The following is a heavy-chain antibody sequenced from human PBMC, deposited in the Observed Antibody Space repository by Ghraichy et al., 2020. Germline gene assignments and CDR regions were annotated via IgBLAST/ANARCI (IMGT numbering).Heavy chain of an antibody. CDR1: GGTFSSYA. Sequence: SVKVSCKASGGTFSSYAISWVRQAPGQGLEWMGGIIPIFGTANYAQKFQGRVTITADESTSTAYMELSSLRSEDTAVYYCARSATTPFPQPDWYFDLWGRGTLVTVSS. J-gene: IGHJ2*01. D-gene: IGHD6-25*01. CDR2: IIPIFGTA. V-gene: IGHV1-69*13. CDR3: ARSATTPFPQPDWYFDL.